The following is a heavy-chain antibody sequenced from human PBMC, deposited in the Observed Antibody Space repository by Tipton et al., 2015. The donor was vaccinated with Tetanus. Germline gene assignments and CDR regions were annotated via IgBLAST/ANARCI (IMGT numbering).Heavy chain of an antibody. J-gene: IGHJ6*02. Sequence: TLSLTCTVSGGSISSSSYYWGWIRQPPGKGLEWIGSIYYSGSTYYNPSLKSRVTISLATSENQFSLTLSSVTAADTAVYYCARHSAMPAAIVYYAMDVWGQGTTVTVSS. CDR1: GGSISSSSYY. D-gene: IGHD2-2*02. CDR2: IYYSGST. V-gene: IGHV4-39*01. CDR3: ARHSAMPAAIVYYAMDV.